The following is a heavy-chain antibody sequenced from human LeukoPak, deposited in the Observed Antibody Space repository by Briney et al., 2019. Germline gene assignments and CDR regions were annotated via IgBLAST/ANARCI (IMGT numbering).Heavy chain of an antibody. Sequence: GGSLTHSCAASGFTLSYYRFHWVRQAPAKGLEWVAVIWYDGSKKYYADSVKGRFTISRDNAKNSLYLQMNSLRAEDTAVYYCARGKFSGGWFDYWGQGTLVTVSS. J-gene: IGHJ4*02. D-gene: IGHD6-19*01. CDR3: ARGKFSGGWFDY. CDR2: IWYDGSKK. V-gene: IGHV3-33*01. CDR1: GFTLSYYR.